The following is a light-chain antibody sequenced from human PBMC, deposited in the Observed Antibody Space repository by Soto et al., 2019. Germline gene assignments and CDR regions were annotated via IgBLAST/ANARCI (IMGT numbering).Light chain of an antibody. J-gene: IGLJ3*02. CDR1: SSNIGSNS. CDR3: ATWDGSLSGPV. V-gene: IGLV1-44*01. CDR2: SNN. Sequence: QSVLTQPPSASGTPGQTVTISCSGSSSNIGSNSVNWYQQLPGTAPKLLIYSNNRRPSGVPDRFSGSKSGTSASLAISGLQSEDEAEYYCATWDGSLSGPVFGGGTKLTVL.